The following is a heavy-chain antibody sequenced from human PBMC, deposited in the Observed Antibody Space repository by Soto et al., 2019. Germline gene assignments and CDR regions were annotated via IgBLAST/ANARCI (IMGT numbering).Heavy chain of an antibody. D-gene: IGHD4-17*01. CDR1: GFTLSGSV. J-gene: IGHJ6*02. V-gene: IGHV3-73*02. Sequence: EVQLVESGGGLVQPGGSLKLSCAASGFTLSGSVIYWVRQPSGKGLEWVGRIRSRSNGYATAYAASVRGRFTISRDDSKNTAYLQMNSLKTEDTAVYYCTTDYGDPIGMDVWGQGTTVTVSS. CDR3: TTDYGDPIGMDV. CDR2: IRSRSNGYAT.